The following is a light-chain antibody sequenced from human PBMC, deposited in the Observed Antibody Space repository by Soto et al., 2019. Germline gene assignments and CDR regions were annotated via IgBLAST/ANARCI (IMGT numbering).Light chain of an antibody. V-gene: IGKV3-20*01. CDR1: QSVSSSY. CDR2: GAS. Sequence: ESVLTQSPGTLSLSPGERATLSCRASQSVSSSYLAWYQQKPGQAPRLLIYGASSRATGIPDRFSGSGSGTDFTHTISRLEPEDIATYYCQKYNSAPPTFGQGTKVDIK. CDR3: QKYNSAPPT. J-gene: IGKJ1*01.